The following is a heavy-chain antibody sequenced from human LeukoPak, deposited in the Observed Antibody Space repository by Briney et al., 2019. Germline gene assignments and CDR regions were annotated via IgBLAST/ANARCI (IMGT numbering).Heavy chain of an antibody. CDR3: ARINVFPDPDPYYLDY. V-gene: IGHV4-59*08. J-gene: IGHJ4*02. CDR1: GGSISSYY. Sequence: PSETLSLTCTVSGGSISSYYWSWIRQPPGKGLEWIGYIYYSGSTNYNPSLKSRVTISVDTSKNQFSLKLSSVTAADTAVYYCARINVFPDPDPYYLDYWGQGTLVTVSS. D-gene: IGHD2-21*01. CDR2: IYYSGST.